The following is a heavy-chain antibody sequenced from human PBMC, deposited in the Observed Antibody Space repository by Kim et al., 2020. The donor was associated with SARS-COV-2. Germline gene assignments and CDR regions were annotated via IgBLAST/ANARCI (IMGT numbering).Heavy chain of an antibody. J-gene: IGHJ4*02. CDR1: GDSITNDRYF. CDR2: VFYTGDI. D-gene: IGHD3-10*01. CDR3: ARIKRFADYVDS. V-gene: IGHV4-39*01. Sequence: SETLSLTCTVSGDSITNDRYFWGWIRQPPGRGLEWIGNVFYTGDIYAKPSLMGRLTISVDTSRTQFSLELRSVTAADAAVYFCARIKRFADYVDSWGQGTLFTVSS.